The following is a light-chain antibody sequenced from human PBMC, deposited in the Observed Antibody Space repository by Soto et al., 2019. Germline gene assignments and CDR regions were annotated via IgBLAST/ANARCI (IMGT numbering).Light chain of an antibody. J-gene: IGLJ1*01. V-gene: IGLV2-8*01. CDR1: SSNVGFYNY. Sequence: QSALTQPPSASGSPGQTVIISCTGTSSNVGFYNYVSWYQQHPGKAPKLMIYEVSKRPSGVPARFSGSKSGNTAFLTVSGLQAEDEADYYCCSYVGSSEFVFGTGTKVTVL. CDR2: EVS. CDR3: CSYVGSSEFV.